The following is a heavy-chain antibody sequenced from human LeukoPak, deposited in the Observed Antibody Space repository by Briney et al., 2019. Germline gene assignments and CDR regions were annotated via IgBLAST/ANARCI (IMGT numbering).Heavy chain of an antibody. D-gene: IGHD6-19*01. V-gene: IGHV3-21*01. CDR2: ISSSSSYI. J-gene: IGHJ4*02. CDR3: ARDLASSGWFPNDY. Sequence: KPGGSLRLSCAASGFTFSSYSMNWVRQAPGKGLEWVSSISSSSSYIYYADSVKGRFTISRDNAKNSLYLQMNSLIAEDTAVYYCARDLASSGWFPNDYWGQGTLVTVSS. CDR1: GFTFSSYS.